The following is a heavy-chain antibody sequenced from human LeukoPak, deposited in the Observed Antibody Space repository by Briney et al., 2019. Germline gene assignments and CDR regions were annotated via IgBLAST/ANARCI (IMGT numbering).Heavy chain of an antibody. CDR2: IKKDGSEK. CDR1: GFTFSSYW. V-gene: IGHV3-7*01. Sequence: PGGSLRLSCAASGFTFSSYWMSWVRQAPGKALEWVANIKKDGSEKYYVDSVKGRFTISRDNAKTSLYLQMNSLRAEDTAVYYCAKDREYYDSSGALQHWGQGTLVTVSS. D-gene: IGHD3-22*01. CDR3: AKDREYYDSSGALQH. J-gene: IGHJ1*01.